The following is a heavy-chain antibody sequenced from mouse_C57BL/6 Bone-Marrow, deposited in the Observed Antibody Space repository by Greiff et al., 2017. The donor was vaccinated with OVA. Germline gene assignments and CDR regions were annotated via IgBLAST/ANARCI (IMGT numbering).Heavy chain of an antibody. J-gene: IGHJ4*01. D-gene: IGHD1-1*01. Sequence: QVQLQQSGAELVKPGASVKLSCKASGYTFTSYWMQWVKQRPGQGLEWIGEIDPADSYTNYNQKFKGKATLTVDTSSSTAYMQLSSMTSEDSAVYYCARFITTVVARGYYAMDYWGQGTSVTVSS. CDR2: IDPADSYT. CDR1: GYTFTSYW. V-gene: IGHV1-50*01. CDR3: ARFITTVVARGYYAMDY.